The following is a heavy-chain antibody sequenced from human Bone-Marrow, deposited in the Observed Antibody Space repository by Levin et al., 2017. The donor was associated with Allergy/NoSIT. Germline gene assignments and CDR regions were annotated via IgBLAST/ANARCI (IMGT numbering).Heavy chain of an antibody. V-gene: IGHV3-49*03. D-gene: IGHD3-22*01. CDR1: GFTFGDYA. CDR2: IRSKAYGGTT. CDR3: TRDSSSSGWVIVRDAFDS. J-gene: IGHJ3*02. Sequence: AGGSLRLSCTASGFTFGDYAMSWFRQAPGKGLEWVGFIRSKAYGGTTEYAASVKGRFTISRDDSKSIAYLQMNSLKTEDTAVYYCTRDSSSSGWVIVRDAFDSWGQGTMVTVSS.